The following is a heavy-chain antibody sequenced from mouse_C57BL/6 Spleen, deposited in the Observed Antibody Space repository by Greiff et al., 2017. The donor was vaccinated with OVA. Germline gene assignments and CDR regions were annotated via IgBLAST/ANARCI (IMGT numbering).Heavy chain of an antibody. CDR1: GYSITSGYS. CDR3: ARDKAYAMDY. Sequence: EVKLMESGPGLVKPSQSLSLTCSVTGYSITSGYSWNWIRQFPGNKLEWMGYISYDGSNNYNPSLKNRISITRDTSKNQFFLKLNSVTTEDTATYYCARDKAYAMDYWGQGTSVTVSS. CDR2: ISYDGSN. V-gene: IGHV3-6*01. J-gene: IGHJ4*01.